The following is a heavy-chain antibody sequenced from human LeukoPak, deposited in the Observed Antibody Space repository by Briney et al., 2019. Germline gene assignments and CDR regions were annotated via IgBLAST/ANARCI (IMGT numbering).Heavy chain of an antibody. Sequence: GGSLRLSCAVSGFTFSSYSMNWVRQAPGKGLEWVSSISSSSRYIYYADSVKGRFTISRDNAKNSPYLQMNSLRAEGTAVYYCARVGYCSGGSCPFYYWGQGTLVTVSS. V-gene: IGHV3-21*01. CDR1: GFTFSSYS. CDR2: ISSSSRYI. CDR3: ARVGYCSGGSCPFYY. J-gene: IGHJ4*02. D-gene: IGHD2-15*01.